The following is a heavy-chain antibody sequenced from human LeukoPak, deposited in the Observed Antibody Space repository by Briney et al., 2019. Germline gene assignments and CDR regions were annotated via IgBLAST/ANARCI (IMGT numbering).Heavy chain of an antibody. CDR2: ISGSGGST. CDR3: ADCVVPAAMRSYYYYGMDV. CDR1: GFTFSSYG. V-gene: IGHV3-23*01. D-gene: IGHD2-2*01. Sequence: GGSLRLSCAASGFTFSSYGMHWVRQAPGKGLEWVSAISGSGGSTYYADSVKGRFTISRDNSKNTLYLQMNSLRAEDTAVYYCADCVVPAAMRSYYYYGMDVWGKGTTVTVSS. J-gene: IGHJ6*04.